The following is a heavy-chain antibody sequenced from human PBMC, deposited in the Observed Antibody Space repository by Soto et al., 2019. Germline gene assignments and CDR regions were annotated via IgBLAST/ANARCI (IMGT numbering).Heavy chain of an antibody. D-gene: IGHD4-4*01. CDR1: GFTFSSYA. Sequence: GGSLRLSCAASGFTFSSYAMSWVRQAPGKGLEWVSAISGSDGSTHYADSVKGRFTISRDNSKNTLFLQMNSLRADDTAIYYCARADPYSTFQPAFDYWGQGTLVTVS. V-gene: IGHV3-23*01. J-gene: IGHJ4*02. CDR3: ARADPYSTFQPAFDY. CDR2: ISGSDGST.